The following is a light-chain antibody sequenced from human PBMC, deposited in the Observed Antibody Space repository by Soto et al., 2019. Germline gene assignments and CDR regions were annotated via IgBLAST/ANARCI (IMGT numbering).Light chain of an antibody. CDR2: VAS. CDR1: QTINNF. CDR3: QQSYSSFSWT. V-gene: IGKV1-39*01. J-gene: IGKJ1*01. Sequence: DIQLTQSPSSVSASVGDRVTITCRASQTINNFLNWYQQKPGKAPKLLIYVASSLQSGVPSRFSGSGSGTDFTLTISSLQPEDSGTYYCQQSYSSFSWTFGQGTKVEIK.